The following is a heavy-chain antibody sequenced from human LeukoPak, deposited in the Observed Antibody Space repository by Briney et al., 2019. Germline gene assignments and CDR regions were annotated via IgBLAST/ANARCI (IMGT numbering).Heavy chain of an antibody. CDR2: ISGNGVGI. J-gene: IGHJ5*02. CDR1: GFTFSSWA. D-gene: IGHD6-19*01. Sequence: GGPLRLSCEAWGFTFSSWAVYWVRGSRGRGREYVSDISGNGVGIAYANSVTGRFTISRDNSKNTLSLQMGSLRSEDKAVYYCARGVAVGGTSWFDPWGQGTLVTVSS. V-gene: IGHV3-64*01. CDR3: ARGVAVGGTSWFDP.